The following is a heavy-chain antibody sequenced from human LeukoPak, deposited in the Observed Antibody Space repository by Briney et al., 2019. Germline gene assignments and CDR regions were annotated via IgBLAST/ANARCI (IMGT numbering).Heavy chain of an antibody. D-gene: IGHD3-10*01. CDR1: GYSFANYW. CDR2: IYPGDSDT. V-gene: IGHV5-51*01. Sequence: GESLKISCQGSGYSFANYWIGWVRQMPGKGLEWMGIIYPGDSDTRYSPSIQGQVTISADKSISTAYLQWSSLKASDTAMYYCARLSGAYYYHYYMDVWGKGTTVTAS. J-gene: IGHJ6*03. CDR3: ARLSGAYYYHYYMDV.